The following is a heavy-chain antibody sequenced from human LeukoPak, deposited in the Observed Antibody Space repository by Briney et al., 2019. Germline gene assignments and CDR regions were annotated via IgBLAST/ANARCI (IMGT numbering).Heavy chain of an antibody. D-gene: IGHD2-2*01. J-gene: IGHJ4*02. Sequence: ASVKVSCKASGYTFTSYGISWVRQAPGQGIEWMGWISAYNGNTNYAQKLQGRVTMTTDTSTSTAYMELRSLRSDDTAVYYCARGGRSNIVVVPAAHPYDYWRQGTLVTVSS. V-gene: IGHV1-18*04. CDR3: ARGGRSNIVVVPAAHPYDY. CDR1: GYTFTSYG. CDR2: ISAYNGNT.